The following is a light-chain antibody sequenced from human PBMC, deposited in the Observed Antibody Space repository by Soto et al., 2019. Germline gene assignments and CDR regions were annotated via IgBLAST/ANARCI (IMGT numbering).Light chain of an antibody. CDR1: QSVRSA. CDR2: GAS. J-gene: IGKJ4*01. Sequence: EIVMTQSPATLSVSPGERATLSCRASQSVRSALAWYQQKPGQAPRLLISGASTRATGIPARFSGSGSGTEFTLTISSLQSEDFAVYYCQQYNDWLAFGGGTKVEIK. CDR3: QQYNDWLA. V-gene: IGKV3-15*01.